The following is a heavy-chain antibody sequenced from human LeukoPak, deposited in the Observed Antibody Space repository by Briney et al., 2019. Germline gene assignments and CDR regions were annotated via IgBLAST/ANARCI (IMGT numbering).Heavy chain of an antibody. V-gene: IGHV1-8*01. CDR2: ISAYNGNT. CDR3: ARESWFDP. CDR1: GYTLTELS. J-gene: IGHJ5*02. Sequence: GASVKVSCKVSGYTLTELSMHWVRQAPGQGLEWMGWISAYNGNTNYAQKLQGRVTMTRNTSISTAYMELSSLRSEDTAVYYCARESWFDPWGQGTLVTVSP.